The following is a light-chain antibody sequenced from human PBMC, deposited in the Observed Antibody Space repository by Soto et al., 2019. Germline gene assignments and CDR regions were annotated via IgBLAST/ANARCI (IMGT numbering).Light chain of an antibody. CDR3: QQCNTWPPET. CDR2: GAS. J-gene: IGKJ1*01. V-gene: IGKV3-15*01. Sequence: EIVMTQSPGTLSVSPGERATLSCRASQSVNSNLAWYQQKPGQAPRLLIYGASTRATGIPARFSGSGSGTEFTLTISSLQSEDFAVYYCQQCNTWPPETFGQGTKVDI. CDR1: QSVNSN.